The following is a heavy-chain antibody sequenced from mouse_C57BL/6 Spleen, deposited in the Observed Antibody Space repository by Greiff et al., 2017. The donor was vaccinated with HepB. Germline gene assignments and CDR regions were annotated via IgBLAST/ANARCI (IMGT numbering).Heavy chain of an antibody. Sequence: QVQLQQPGAELVMPVASVKLSCKASGYTFTSYWMHWVKQRPGQGLEWIGEIDPSDSYTNYNQKFKGKSTLTVEKSSSTASMQLSSLTYEYSAVYYCARNYCNYFDYWGQGTTLTVSS. CDR2: IDPSDSYT. D-gene: IGHD2-1*01. CDR3: ARNYCNYFDY. J-gene: IGHJ2*01. CDR1: GYTFTSYW. V-gene: IGHV1-69*01.